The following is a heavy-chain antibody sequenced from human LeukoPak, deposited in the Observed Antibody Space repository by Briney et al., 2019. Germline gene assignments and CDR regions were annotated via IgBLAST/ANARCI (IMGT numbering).Heavy chain of an antibody. CDR1: GGTFSSYA. Sequence: GASVKVPCKASGGTFSSYAISWVRQAPGQGLEWMGGIIPISGTANYAQKFQGRVTITTDESTSTAYMELSSLRSEDTAVYYCASEADYYDSSGNWFDPWGQGTLVTVSS. CDR3: ASEADYYDSSGNWFDP. CDR2: IIPISGTA. D-gene: IGHD3-22*01. V-gene: IGHV1-69*05. J-gene: IGHJ5*02.